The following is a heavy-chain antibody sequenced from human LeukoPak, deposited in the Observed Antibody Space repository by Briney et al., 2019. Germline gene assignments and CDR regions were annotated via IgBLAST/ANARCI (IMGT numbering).Heavy chain of an antibody. CDR1: GFTFSGHW. D-gene: IGHD1-14*01. CDR2: INQDGSEK. CDR3: ARDSYRALEY. V-gene: IGHV3-7*01. Sequence: GGSLRLSCVASGFTFSGHWMNWVRQTPGKGLEWVAHINQDGSEKYYVDSVKGRFTISRDNAKDSLYLQMNSLRAEDTAVYFCARDSYRALEYWGQGTLVTVSS. J-gene: IGHJ4*02.